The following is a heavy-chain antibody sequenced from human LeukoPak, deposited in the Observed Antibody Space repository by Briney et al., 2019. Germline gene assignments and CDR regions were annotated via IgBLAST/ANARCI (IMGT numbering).Heavy chain of an antibody. CDR2: ISAYNGNT. J-gene: IGHJ4*02. D-gene: IGHD1-26*01. V-gene: IGHV1-18*01. CDR1: GYTFTSYG. CDR3: ARDSGSYSMSDFDY. Sequence: ASVKVSCKASGYTFTSYGISWVRQAPGQGLEWMGWISAYNGNTNYAQKLQGRVTMTTDTSTSTAYMELRSLRSDDTAVYYCARDSGSYSMSDFDYWGQGTLVTVSS.